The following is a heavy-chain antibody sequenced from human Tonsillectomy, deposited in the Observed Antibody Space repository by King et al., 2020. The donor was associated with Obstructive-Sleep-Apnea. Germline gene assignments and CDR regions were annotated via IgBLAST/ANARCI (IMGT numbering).Heavy chain of an antibody. Sequence: VQLQESGPGLVKPSETLSLTCTVSGGSISSYYWSWSRQPPGKGLEWIVYISYSGSTNYNPSLKSRVTISVETSKNQFSLKLSSVTAADTAVYYCARSLDSSGYYYTNYWGQGTLVTVSS. J-gene: IGHJ4*02. CDR3: ARSLDSSGYYYTNY. V-gene: IGHV4-59*08. CDR2: ISYSGST. D-gene: IGHD3-22*01. CDR1: GGSISSYY.